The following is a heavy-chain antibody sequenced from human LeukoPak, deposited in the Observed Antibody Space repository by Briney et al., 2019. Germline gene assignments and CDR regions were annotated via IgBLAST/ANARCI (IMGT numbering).Heavy chain of an antibody. Sequence: KPGGSLRLSCATSGLTFSNAWMSWVRQAPGKGLEWVGRIKSRTDGGTTDYAAPVKGRFTVSRDDSKNTLYLQMNSLKTEDTAVYYCTTEWGIAVAGTLYYFDYWGQGTLVTVSS. CDR1: GLTFSNAW. V-gene: IGHV3-15*01. J-gene: IGHJ4*02. CDR2: IKSRTDGGTT. D-gene: IGHD6-19*01. CDR3: TTEWGIAVAGTLYYFDY.